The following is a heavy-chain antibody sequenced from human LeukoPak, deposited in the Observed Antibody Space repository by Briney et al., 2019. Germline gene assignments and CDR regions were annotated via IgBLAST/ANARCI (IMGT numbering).Heavy chain of an antibody. V-gene: IGHV3-21*05. D-gene: IGHD3-22*01. Sequence: PGGSLRLSCAASGFTFSTYSMTWVRQAPGKGLEWVSFISSSSSYIYYADSVKGRFTISRDNAKKSVYLQMNSLRAEDTAVYYCARGYYDSNAQLFDYWGQGTLVTVSS. CDR1: GFTFSTYS. CDR3: ARGYYDSNAQLFDY. CDR2: ISSSSSYI. J-gene: IGHJ4*02.